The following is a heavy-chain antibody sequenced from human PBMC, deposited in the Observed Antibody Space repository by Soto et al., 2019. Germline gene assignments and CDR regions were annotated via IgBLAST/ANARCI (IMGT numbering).Heavy chain of an antibody. CDR2: ISGSGGST. D-gene: IGHD2-2*03. J-gene: IGHJ5*02. CDR3: AKDGYCSSTSCETNWFDP. V-gene: IGHV3-23*01. Sequence: GGSLRLSCAASGFTFSSYAMSWVRQAPGKGLEWVSAISGSGGSTHYADSVKGRFTISRDNSKNTLYLQMNSLRAEDTAVYYCAKDGYCSSTSCETNWFDPWGQGTLVTVSS. CDR1: GFTFSSYA.